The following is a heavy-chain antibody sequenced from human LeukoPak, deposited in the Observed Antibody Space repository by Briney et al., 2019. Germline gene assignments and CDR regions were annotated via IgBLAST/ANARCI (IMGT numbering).Heavy chain of an antibody. D-gene: IGHD6-13*01. CDR3: ARGAYSSSWYALIDY. V-gene: IGHV3-21*01. J-gene: IGHJ4*02. Sequence: PGGSLRLSCAASGFTFSSYSMNWLRQAPGKGLERVSSISSSSSYIYYADSVKGRFTISRDNAKNSLYLQMNSLRAEDTAVYYCARGAYSSSWYALIDYWGQGTLVTVSS. CDR1: GFTFSSYS. CDR2: ISSSSSYI.